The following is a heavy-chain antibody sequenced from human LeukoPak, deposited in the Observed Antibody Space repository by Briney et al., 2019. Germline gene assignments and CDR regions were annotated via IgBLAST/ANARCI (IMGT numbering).Heavy chain of an antibody. V-gene: IGHV3-23*01. CDR2: ISGSGYST. CDR3: AKDREYGGNSGGPSGH. CDR1: GFTFSSYA. D-gene: IGHD4-23*01. Sequence: PGGSLRLSCAASGFTFSSYAMSWVRQAPGKGLEWVSGISGSGYSTYYADSVKGRFTISRDNSKNTLYLQMNSLRAEDTAVYYCAKDREYGGNSGGPSGHWGQGTLVTVSS. J-gene: IGHJ4*02.